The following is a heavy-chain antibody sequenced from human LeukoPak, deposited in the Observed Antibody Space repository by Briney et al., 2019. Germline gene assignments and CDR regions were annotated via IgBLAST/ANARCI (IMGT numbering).Heavy chain of an antibody. D-gene: IGHD1-26*01. Sequence: PGGSLRLSCAASGFTFSTYSMNWVRQAPGKGLEWVSSINFTSNYIYYADSVKGRFTISRDNAKNSLYLQMNSLRAEDTSIYYCARGGVGPQRTDAFDIWGQGTMVTVSS. J-gene: IGHJ3*02. CDR3: ARGGVGPQRTDAFDI. CDR1: GFTFSTYS. V-gene: IGHV3-21*01. CDR2: INFTSNYI.